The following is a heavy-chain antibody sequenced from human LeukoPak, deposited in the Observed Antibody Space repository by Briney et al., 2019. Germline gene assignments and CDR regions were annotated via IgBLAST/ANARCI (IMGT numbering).Heavy chain of an antibody. V-gene: IGHV4-38-2*02. CDR1: GYSISSGYY. Sequence: SETLSLTCGVSGYSISSGYYWGWIRQPPGKGLEWIGSIYHSGSTYYNPSLKSRVTISVDTSKNQFSLKLSSVTAADTAVYYCARDSRGYDYGFDYWGQGTLVTVSS. CDR2: IYHSGST. CDR3: ARDSRGYDYGFDY. J-gene: IGHJ4*02. D-gene: IGHD5-12*01.